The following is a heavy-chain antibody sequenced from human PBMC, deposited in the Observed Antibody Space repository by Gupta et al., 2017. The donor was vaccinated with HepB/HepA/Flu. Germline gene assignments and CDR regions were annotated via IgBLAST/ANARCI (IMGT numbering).Heavy chain of an antibody. Sequence: QVQLVESGGGLVKPGGSLRLSCAASGFTFRDYYMSWIRQDPGKGLEWVSYISSSGSTIYYADSVKGRFTISRDNAKNSLYLQMNSLRAEDTAVYYCASQGWFGEFPGAYGMDVWGQGTTVTVSS. CDR1: GFTFRDYY. CDR2: ISSSGSTI. V-gene: IGHV3-11*01. CDR3: ASQGWFGEFPGAYGMDV. D-gene: IGHD3-10*01. J-gene: IGHJ6*02.